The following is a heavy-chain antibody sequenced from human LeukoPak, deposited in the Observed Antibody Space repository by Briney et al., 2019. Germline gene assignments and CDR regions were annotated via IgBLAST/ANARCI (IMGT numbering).Heavy chain of an antibody. CDR1: GGSISSYY. J-gene: IGHJ4*02. V-gene: IGHV4-59*08. CDR2: ISYSGST. D-gene: IGHD6-19*01. Sequence: SETLSLTCTVSGGSISSYYWSWIRQPPGKGLEWIGYISYSGSTSYNPSLKSRVTILVDTSKNQFSLKLTSVTAADTAMYFCARQGGWLPPIGYWGQGILVTVSS. CDR3: ARQGGWLPPIGY.